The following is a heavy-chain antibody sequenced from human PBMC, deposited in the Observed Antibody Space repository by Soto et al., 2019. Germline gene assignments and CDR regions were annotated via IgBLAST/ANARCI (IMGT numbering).Heavy chain of an antibody. V-gene: IGHV1-69*01. Sequence: QVQLVQSGAEVKKPGSSVKVSCKASGGTFSSYAISWVRQAPGQGLEWMGGMIPIFGTANYAQKFQGRVTITADEATSTANMELSSMRSEDTAVYYCARFWGDIVGARWDAFDIWGQGTMVTVSS. CDR1: GGTFSSYA. J-gene: IGHJ3*02. CDR3: ARFWGDIVGARWDAFDI. D-gene: IGHD1-26*01. CDR2: MIPIFGTA.